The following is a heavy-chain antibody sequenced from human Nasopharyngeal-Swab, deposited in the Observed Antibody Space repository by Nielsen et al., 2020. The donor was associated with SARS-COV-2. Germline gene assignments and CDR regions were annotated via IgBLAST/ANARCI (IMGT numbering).Heavy chain of an antibody. D-gene: IGHD3-9*01. J-gene: IGHJ4*02. CDR3: ARGRGGYYNLDY. CDR2: IDTAGET. V-gene: IGHV3-13*01. CDR1: GFTFGSHD. Sequence: GGSLRLSCAASGFTFGSHDIHWVRQPTGKGLERVSGIDTAGETYYADSVNGRYTISREDVKSFLYLQMNSLRVEDSGVYYCARGRGGYYNLDYWGQGTLVTVSP.